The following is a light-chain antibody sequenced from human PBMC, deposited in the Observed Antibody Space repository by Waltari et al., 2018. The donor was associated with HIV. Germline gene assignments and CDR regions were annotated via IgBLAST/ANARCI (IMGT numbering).Light chain of an antibody. CDR1: HIGSKR. CDR3: QVWDSSHYHRGV. CDR2: DDT. Sequence: SYVLTQPPSVSVAPGQTARSSWVGNHIGSKRVQGYQQRPGPAPILVVYDDTERPSGIPERISGSNSGNTATLTISRVEAGDEADYYCQVWDSSHYHRGVFGGGTNLTVL. V-gene: IGLV3-21*02. J-gene: IGLJ3*02.